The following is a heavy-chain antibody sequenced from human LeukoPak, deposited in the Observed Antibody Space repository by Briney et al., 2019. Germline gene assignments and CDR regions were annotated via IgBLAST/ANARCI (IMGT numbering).Heavy chain of an antibody. CDR1: GYSFTNYW. Sequence: GESLKISCKGSGYSFTNYWIGWVRQMPGKGLEWMGIIYPGDSDTRYSPSFQGHVTISADKSISTAYLQWSSLKASDTAIYYCARLGDGYNSHFQHWGQGTLVTVSS. J-gene: IGHJ1*01. V-gene: IGHV5-51*01. CDR3: ARLGDGYNSHFQH. D-gene: IGHD5-24*01. CDR2: IYPGDSDT.